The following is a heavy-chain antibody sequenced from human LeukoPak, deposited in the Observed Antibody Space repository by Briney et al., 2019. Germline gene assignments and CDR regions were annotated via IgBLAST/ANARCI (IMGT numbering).Heavy chain of an antibody. CDR1: VGSISSYF. CDR3: ARHRNDEDAFDI. CDR2: IYYRWGT. Sequence: SETLSLTRTVSVGSISSYFWSWLRQPPGEGLGGVGYIYYRWGTNYNPSLKSRVTISVDTSKNQFSLKLSSVTAADTAVYYCARHRNDEDAFDIWGQGTMVTVSS. V-gene: IGHV4-59*01. J-gene: IGHJ3*02. D-gene: IGHD1-1*01.